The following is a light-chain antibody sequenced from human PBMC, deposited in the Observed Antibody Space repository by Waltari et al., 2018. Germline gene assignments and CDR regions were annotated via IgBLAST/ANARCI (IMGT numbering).Light chain of an antibody. CDR1: QNISGY. CDR2: ATS. CDR3: QQSYRTPPLT. V-gene: IGKV1-39*01. Sequence: DIQMTQSPSSLSASVGDRVTITCRASQNISGYLNWYQQKPGKAPKVLIYATSSLQSGVPSRFSGSGSGTDFTLTISSLQPEDFATYYCQQSYRTPPLTFGGGTKVEIK. J-gene: IGKJ4*01.